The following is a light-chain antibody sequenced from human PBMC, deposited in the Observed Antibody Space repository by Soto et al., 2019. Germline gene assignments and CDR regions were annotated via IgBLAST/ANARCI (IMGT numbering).Light chain of an antibody. CDR3: QHDNSYST. Sequence: DIQMTQSPSTLSASVGDRVTITCRASQSISSWLAWYQQKPGKAPKLLIYKASSLESGVPSRFSGSGSGTEFTLTISSLQPDDFATYYCQHDNSYSTFGQGTKVEIK. CDR1: QSISSW. J-gene: IGKJ1*01. V-gene: IGKV1-5*03. CDR2: KAS.